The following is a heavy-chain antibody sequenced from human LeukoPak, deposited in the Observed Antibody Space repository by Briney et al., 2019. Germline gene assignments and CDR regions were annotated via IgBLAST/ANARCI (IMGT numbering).Heavy chain of an antibody. Sequence: GGSLRLSCAASGFTVRSNYMSWVRQAPGKGLEWVSVIYSGGSTYYADSVKGRFTISRDNSKNTLYLQMNSLRAEGTAVYYCAAAMVRGVSEDYWGQGTLVTVSS. V-gene: IGHV3-66*01. D-gene: IGHD3-10*01. CDR2: IYSGGST. CDR1: GFTVRSNY. J-gene: IGHJ4*02. CDR3: AAAMVRGVSEDY.